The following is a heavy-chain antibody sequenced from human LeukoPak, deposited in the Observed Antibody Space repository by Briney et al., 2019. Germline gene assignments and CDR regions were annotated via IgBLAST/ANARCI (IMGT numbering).Heavy chain of an antibody. J-gene: IGHJ5*02. D-gene: IGHD3-3*01. CDR1: GGSISSSSYY. Sequence: PSETLSLTCTVSGGSISSSSYYWGWIRQPPGKGLEWIVSIYYSGSTYYNPSLKSRVTISVDTSNNQFSLKLSSVTAPDTAVYYCARGGQIRFLDCWFDPWGQGTLVTVSS. CDR3: ARGGQIRFLDCWFDP. CDR2: IYYSGST. V-gene: IGHV4-39*07.